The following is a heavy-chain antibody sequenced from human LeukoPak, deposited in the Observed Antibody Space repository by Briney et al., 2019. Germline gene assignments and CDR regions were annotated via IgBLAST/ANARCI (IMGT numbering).Heavy chain of an antibody. CDR1: GITLSNYA. J-gene: IGHJ4*02. CDR3: AKRGIVIRGVLIIGFHKEAYYFDY. D-gene: IGHD3-10*01. Sequence: PGGSLRLSCVVSGITLSNYAMSWVRQAPGKGLEWVSGISDSGGSTKYADSVKGRFTISRDNSLNTVYLQMNSLRAEDTAVYFCAKRGIVIRGVLIIGFHKEAYYFDYWGQGILVTVSS. CDR2: ISDSGGST. V-gene: IGHV3-23*01.